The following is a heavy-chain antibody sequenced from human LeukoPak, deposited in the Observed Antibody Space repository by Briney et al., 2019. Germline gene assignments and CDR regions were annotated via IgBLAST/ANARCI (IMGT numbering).Heavy chain of an antibody. D-gene: IGHD6-6*01. Sequence: GGSLRLSCAASGFTFSSYGMHWVRQAPGKGLEWVSVIYTGGSTYYADSVKGRFTISRDNSRNTVYLQMNSLRAEDTAVYYCASRSASEGYWGQGTLVTVSS. CDR1: GFTFSSYG. V-gene: IGHV3-66*01. CDR2: IYTGGST. J-gene: IGHJ4*02. CDR3: ASRSASEGY.